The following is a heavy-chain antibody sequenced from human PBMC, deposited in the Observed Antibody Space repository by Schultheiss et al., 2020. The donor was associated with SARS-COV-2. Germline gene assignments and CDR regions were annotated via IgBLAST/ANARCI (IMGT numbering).Heavy chain of an antibody. CDR2: IYYSGST. D-gene: IGHD1-1*01. CDR1: GGSISSGGYY. CDR3: ARVPGYYGMDV. J-gene: IGHJ6*02. Sequence: SETLSLTCTVSGGSISSGGYYWSWIRQHPGKGLEWIGYIYYSGSTYYNPSLKSRVTISGDTSRKQFSLKLTSVTAADTAVYYCARVPGYYGMDVWGQGTTVTVSS. V-gene: IGHV4-31*03.